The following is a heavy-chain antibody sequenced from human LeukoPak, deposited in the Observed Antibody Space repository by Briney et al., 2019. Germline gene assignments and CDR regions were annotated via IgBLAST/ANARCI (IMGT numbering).Heavy chain of an antibody. D-gene: IGHD1-1*01. J-gene: IGHJ4*02. CDR1: GGSISSYY. V-gene: IGHV4-59*08. CDR2: IYYSGST. Sequence: SETLSLTCTVSGGSISSYYWSWIRQPPGKGLEWIGYIYYSGSTNYNPSLKSRVTISVDTSKNQFSLKLSSVTAADTAVYYCARGPDVNWPLDSWAQGPLVTVSS. CDR3: ARGPDVNWPLDS.